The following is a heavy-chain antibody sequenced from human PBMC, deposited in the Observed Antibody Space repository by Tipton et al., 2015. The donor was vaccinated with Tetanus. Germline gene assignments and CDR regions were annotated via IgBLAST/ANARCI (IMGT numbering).Heavy chain of an antibody. Sequence: TLSLTCTVSGGSIRGGTFYWGWIRQPPGKGLEWIGSIYESGDTYYIPSLKSRVTIPVDTSKNPFSLNLRSVTAADAAVYYCAMTARAVTARCFAFWGQGGLVSASS. D-gene: IGHD4-23*01. J-gene: IGHJ4*02. V-gene: IGHV4-39*02. CDR1: GGSIRGGTFY. CDR2: IYESGDT. CDR3: AMTARAVTARCFAF.